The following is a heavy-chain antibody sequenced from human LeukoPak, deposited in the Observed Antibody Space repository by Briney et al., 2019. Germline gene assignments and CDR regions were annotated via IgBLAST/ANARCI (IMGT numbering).Heavy chain of an antibody. V-gene: IGHV4-39*07. J-gene: IGHJ3*02. CDR2: IYYSGST. CDR1: GGSISSSSYY. D-gene: IGHD3-3*01. Sequence: SETLSLTCTVSGGSISSSSYYWGWIRQPPGKGLEWIGSIYYSGSTNYNPSLKSRVTISVDTSKNQFSLKLSSVTAADTAVYYCARVGWSGYWRRTLALRAFDIWGQGTMVTVSS. CDR3: ARVGWSGYWRRTLALRAFDI.